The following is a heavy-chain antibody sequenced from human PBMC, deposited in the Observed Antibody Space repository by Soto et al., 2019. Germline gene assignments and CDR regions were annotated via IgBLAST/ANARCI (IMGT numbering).Heavy chain of an antibody. V-gene: IGHV4-39*01. D-gene: IGHD3-3*01. J-gene: IGHJ4*02. CDR2: MYYSGSA. Sequence: QLQLQESGPGLVKPSETLSLTCTVSGGSISSSSHYWGWIRQPPGTGLEWIGSMYYSGSAYYNPSLKSRVTLSVDTSKNQFSRKLSSVTAADTAVYYCARGHGGITIFGAPGHFDYWGQGALVTVSS. CDR1: GGSISSSSHY. CDR3: ARGHGGITIFGAPGHFDY.